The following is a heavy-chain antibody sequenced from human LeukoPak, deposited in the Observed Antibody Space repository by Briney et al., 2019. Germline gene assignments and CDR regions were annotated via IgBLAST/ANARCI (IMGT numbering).Heavy chain of an antibody. Sequence: SQTLSLTCTVSGGSTSSGGYYWSWIRQHPGKGLEWIGYIYYSGSTYYNPSLKSRVTISVDTSKNQFSLKLSSVTAADTAVYYCMSLAARRGYAFDIWGQGTMVTVSS. CDR2: IYYSGST. J-gene: IGHJ3*02. CDR1: GGSTSSGGYY. D-gene: IGHD6-6*01. V-gene: IGHV4-31*03. CDR3: MSLAARRGYAFDI.